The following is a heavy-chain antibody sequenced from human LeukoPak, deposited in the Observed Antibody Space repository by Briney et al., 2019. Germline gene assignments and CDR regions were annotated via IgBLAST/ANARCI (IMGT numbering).Heavy chain of an antibody. CDR1: GFTFSSYA. CDR3: AREGRYYYYGMDV. V-gene: IGHV3-21*01. CDR2: ISSSSSYI. Sequence: GGSLRLSCAASGFTFSSYAMSWVRQAPGKGLEWVSSISSSSSYIYYADSVKGRFTISRDNAKNSLYLQMNSLRAEDTAVYYCAREGRYYYYGMDVWGQGTTVTVSS. J-gene: IGHJ6*02.